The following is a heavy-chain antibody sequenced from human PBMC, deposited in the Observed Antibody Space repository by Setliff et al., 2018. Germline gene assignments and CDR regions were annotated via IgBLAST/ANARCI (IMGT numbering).Heavy chain of an antibody. V-gene: IGHV4-34*01. CDR3: AKGYNYGPFS. J-gene: IGHJ5*02. D-gene: IGHD5-18*01. CDR1: GGSFSAYH. CDR2: INQSGST. Sequence: SETLSLTCDMYGGSFSAYHWSWIRQTPGKGLEWIGEINQSGSTNYNPSLKSRVTMSLDTSKHQFSLKLSSMTAADTAVYYCAKGYNYGPFSWGQGTLVTVSS.